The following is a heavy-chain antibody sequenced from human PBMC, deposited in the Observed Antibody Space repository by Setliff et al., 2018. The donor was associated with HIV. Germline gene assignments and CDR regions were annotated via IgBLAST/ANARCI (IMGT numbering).Heavy chain of an antibody. CDR3: ARQPLYNDYDWRSYYFDY. CDR1: GGSFSDYY. V-gene: IGHV4-34*01. J-gene: IGHJ4*02. D-gene: IGHD5-12*01. Sequence: ETLSLTCAVYGGSFSDYYWSWIRQPPGKGLEWIGNVYHTGSTYYSPSLNSRFTISVDTSKNQFSLKLRSVTAADTAVYYCARQPLYNDYDWRSYYFDYWGQGSLVTVS. CDR2: VYHTGST.